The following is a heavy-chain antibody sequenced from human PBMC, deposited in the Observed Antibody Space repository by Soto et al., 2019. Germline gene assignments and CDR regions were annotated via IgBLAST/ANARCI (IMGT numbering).Heavy chain of an antibody. CDR3: ARDPAYYYDSSGYRGYYYYGMDV. D-gene: IGHD3-22*01. V-gene: IGHV1-3*01. CDR2: INAGNGNT. Sequence: ASVKVSCKASGYTFTSYGISWVRQAPGQRLEWMGWINAGNGNTKYSQKFQGRVTITRDTSASTAYMELSSLRSEDTAVYYCARDPAYYYDSSGYRGYYYYGMDVWGQGTTVTVSS. J-gene: IGHJ6*02. CDR1: GYTFTSYG.